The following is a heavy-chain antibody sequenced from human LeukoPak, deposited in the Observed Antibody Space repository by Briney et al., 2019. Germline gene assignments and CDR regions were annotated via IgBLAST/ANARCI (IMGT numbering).Heavy chain of an antibody. J-gene: IGHJ4*02. Sequence: ASVKVSCKASGYTFTTYYMHWVRRAPGQGLEWMGWINPNSGGTYYAQKFQGRVTMTRDTSINTVYMDLSGLRSDDTAVYYCARDARRDDYSLKFFDYWGQGTLVTVSS. D-gene: IGHD5-24*01. V-gene: IGHV1-2*02. CDR1: GYTFTTYY. CDR2: INPNSGGT. CDR3: ARDARRDDYSLKFFDY.